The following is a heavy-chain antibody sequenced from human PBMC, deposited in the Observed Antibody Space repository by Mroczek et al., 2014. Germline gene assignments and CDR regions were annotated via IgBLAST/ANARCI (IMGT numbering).Heavy chain of an antibody. D-gene: IGHD4-17*01. CDR1: GFTFSDYY. V-gene: IGHV3-11*01. J-gene: IGHJ6*02. CDR3: ARFLSVTTRAYYYGMDV. Sequence: QVQLVQSGEGLVKPGGSLRLSCAASGFTFSDYYMSWIRQAPGKGLEWVSYISSSGSTIYYADSVKGRFTISRDNAKNSLYLQMNSLRAEDTAVYYCARFLSVTTRAYYYGMDVVGPRDHGHRLL. CDR2: ISSSGSTI.